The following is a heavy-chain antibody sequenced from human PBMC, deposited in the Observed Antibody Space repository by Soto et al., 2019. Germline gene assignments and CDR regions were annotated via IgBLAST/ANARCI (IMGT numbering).Heavy chain of an antibody. Sequence: SETLSLTCAVYGGSFSGYYWSWIRQPPGKGLEWIGEINHSGSTNYNPSLKSRVTISVDTSKNQFSLKLGSVTAADTAVYYCAREEGVVPAAMWKRWFDPWGQGTLVTVSS. J-gene: IGHJ5*02. CDR2: INHSGST. V-gene: IGHV4-34*01. D-gene: IGHD2-2*01. CDR1: GGSFSGYY. CDR3: AREEGVVPAAMWKRWFDP.